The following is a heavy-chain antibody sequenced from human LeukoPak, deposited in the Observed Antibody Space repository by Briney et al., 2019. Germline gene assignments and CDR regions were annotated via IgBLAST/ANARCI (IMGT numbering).Heavy chain of an antibody. J-gene: IGHJ4*02. CDR2: ISGSGGST. Sequence: GGSLRLSCAASGFTFSSYAMSWVRQAPGKGLEWVSAISGSGGSTYYADSVKGRFTISRDNSKNTLYLQMNSLRAEDTAVYYCTSLTMVRGVKTFDYWGQGTLVTVSS. D-gene: IGHD3-10*01. V-gene: IGHV3-23*01. CDR1: GFTFSSYA. CDR3: TSLTMVRGVKTFDY.